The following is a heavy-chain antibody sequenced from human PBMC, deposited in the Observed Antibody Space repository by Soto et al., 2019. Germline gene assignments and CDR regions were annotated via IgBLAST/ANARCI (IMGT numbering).Heavy chain of an antibody. CDR3: ARGAFYTLRHFDY. D-gene: IGHD4-4*01. CDR2: IYYSGST. V-gene: IGHV4-31*03. Sequence: SETLSLTCTVSGGSISSGGYYWSWIRQHPGKGLEWIGYIYYSGSTYYNPSLKSRVTISVDTSKNQFSLKLSSVTAADTAVYYCARGAFYTLRHFDYRGQGTLVTVSS. J-gene: IGHJ4*02. CDR1: GGSISSGGYY.